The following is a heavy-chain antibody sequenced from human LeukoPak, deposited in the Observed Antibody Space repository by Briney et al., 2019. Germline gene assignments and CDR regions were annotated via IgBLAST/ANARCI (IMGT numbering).Heavy chain of an antibody. CDR2: ISSDGGST. CDR1: GFTSRNHA. V-gene: IGHV3-23*01. CDR3: AKRLGDPRAFDY. Sequence: GGSLRLSCAASGFTSRNHAMSWVRQAPGKGLEWVSGISSDGGSTNYAESAKGRFTISRDNSKNTLYLQMNSLRAEDTAVYYCAKRLGDPRAFDYWGQGTLITVSS. D-gene: IGHD2-21*02. J-gene: IGHJ4*02.